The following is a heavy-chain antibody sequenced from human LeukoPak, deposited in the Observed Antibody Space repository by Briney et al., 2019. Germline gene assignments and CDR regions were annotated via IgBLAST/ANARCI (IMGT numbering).Heavy chain of an antibody. D-gene: IGHD2-15*01. CDR3: AGRTLVGP. V-gene: IGHV3-7*01. J-gene: IGHJ4*02. CDR2: IKEDRSEK. CDR1: GFTFSNAW. Sequence: PGESLRLSCAASGFTFSNAWMSWVRQAPGKGLEWVANIKEDRSEKHYVDSVKGRFTISRDNAKNSLYLQMNSLRAEDTAVYYCAGRTLVGPWGLGTLVTVSS.